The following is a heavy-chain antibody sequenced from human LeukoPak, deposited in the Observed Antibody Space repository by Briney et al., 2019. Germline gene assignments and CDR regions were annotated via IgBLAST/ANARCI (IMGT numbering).Heavy chain of an antibody. J-gene: IGHJ4*02. Sequence: GASVKVTCKASGYSFTSYHTYLVRQDPGQGLESMGIIDPRVGSTSYTRKYQARVTMTRDTSTNTVYMELISLRSDDTAVYYCARERHDSSGDYYFAYWGQGTLVTVSS. CDR2: IDPRVGST. CDR1: GYSFTSYH. CDR3: ARERHDSSGDYYFAY. D-gene: IGHD3-22*01. V-gene: IGHV1-46*01.